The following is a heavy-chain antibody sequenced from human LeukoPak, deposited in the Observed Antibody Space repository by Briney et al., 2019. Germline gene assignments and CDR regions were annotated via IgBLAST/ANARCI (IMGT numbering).Heavy chain of an antibody. J-gene: IGHJ4*02. Sequence: GGSLRLSCAASEFTVSSNDMTWVRQTPGKGLEWVSIIYSGGNTYYADSVKGRFTISRDNSKNTLYFQMNSLKVEDTAMFYCARDRPGDGYFDSWGQGTLVTVSS. CDR2: IYSGGNT. V-gene: IGHV3-66*01. CDR3: ARDRPGDGYFDS. D-gene: IGHD3-10*01. CDR1: EFTVSSND.